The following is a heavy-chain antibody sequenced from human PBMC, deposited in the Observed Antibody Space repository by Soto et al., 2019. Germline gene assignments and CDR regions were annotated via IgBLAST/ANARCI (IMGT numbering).Heavy chain of an antibody. V-gene: IGHV4-59*01. CDR3: ARVMYGSGSYLHTFDY. Sequence: QVQLQESGPGLVKPSETLSLNCTVSGGSISSFYWSWIRQSPGKGLEWIGYMYYTGSTVYNPSLKGRVTISLDSSKTQFSLKLSSVTAADTAVYYCARVMYGSGSYLHTFDYWGQGTLVTVSS. CDR1: GGSISSFY. CDR2: MYYTGST. D-gene: IGHD3-10*01. J-gene: IGHJ4*02.